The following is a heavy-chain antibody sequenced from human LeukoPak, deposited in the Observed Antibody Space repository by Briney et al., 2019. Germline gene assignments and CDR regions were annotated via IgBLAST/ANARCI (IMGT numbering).Heavy chain of an antibody. CDR3: ARVAAAHPFDY. Sequence: SETLSLTCTVSGGSISSYYWSWIRQPPGKGLEWIGEINHSGSTNYNPSLKSRVTISVDTSKNQFSLKLSSVTAADTAVYYCARVAAAHPFDYWGQGTLVTVSS. V-gene: IGHV4-34*01. D-gene: IGHD6-13*01. CDR2: INHSGST. CDR1: GGSISSYY. J-gene: IGHJ4*02.